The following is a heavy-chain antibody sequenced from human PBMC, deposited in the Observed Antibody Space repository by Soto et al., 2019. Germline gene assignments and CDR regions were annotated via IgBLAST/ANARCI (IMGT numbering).Heavy chain of an antibody. Sequence: QVQLQESGPGLVKPSETLSLTCTVSGGSISSYYWSWIRQPPGKGLEWIGYIYYSGSTNYNPSLKSRVTISVDPSKNQFSLKLSSVTAADTAVYYCARRWVGYSSTSNWFDPWGQGTLVTVSS. CDR3: ARRWVGYSSTSNWFDP. D-gene: IGHD6-19*01. CDR1: GGSISSYY. J-gene: IGHJ5*02. V-gene: IGHV4-59*01. CDR2: IYYSGST.